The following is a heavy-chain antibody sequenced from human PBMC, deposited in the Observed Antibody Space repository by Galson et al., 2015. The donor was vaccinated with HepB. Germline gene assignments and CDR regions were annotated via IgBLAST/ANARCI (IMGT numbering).Heavy chain of an antibody. CDR3: ERVAVAGTFDY. CDR1: GGTFSSYA. CDR2: IIPILGIA. Sequence: SVKVSCKASGGTFSSYAISWVRQAPGQGLEWMGRIIPILGIANYAQKFQGRVTITADQSTSTAYMELSSLRSEDTAVYYCERVAVAGTFDYCGQGTLVTVIS. V-gene: IGHV1-69*04. J-gene: IGHJ4*02. D-gene: IGHD6-19*01.